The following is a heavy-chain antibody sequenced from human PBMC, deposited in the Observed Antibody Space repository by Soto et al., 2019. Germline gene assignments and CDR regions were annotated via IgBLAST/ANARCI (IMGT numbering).Heavy chain of an antibody. J-gene: IGHJ4*02. V-gene: IGHV3-23*01. Sequence: PGGSLRLSCAASGFPFSSYAMTLVRQSPGKGLEWVSTISDNGVGAYYADSVKGRFIISRDNSENTVFLQLSSLRVEDTAMYYCVKLLYDGDYHPFDTWGQGTLVT. D-gene: IGHD4-17*01. CDR3: VKLLYDGDYHPFDT. CDR1: GFPFSSYA. CDR2: ISDNGVGA.